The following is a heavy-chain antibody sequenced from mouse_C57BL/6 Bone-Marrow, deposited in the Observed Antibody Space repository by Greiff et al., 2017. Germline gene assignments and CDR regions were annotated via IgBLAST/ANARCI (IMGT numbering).Heavy chain of an antibody. D-gene: IGHD1-1*01. CDR2: INPASSGT. CDR1: GYAFTNYL. Sequence: VQLQQSGAELVRPGTSVKVSCKASGYAFTNYLIEWVKQRPGQGLEWIGVINPASSGTNSNEKFKGKATLTADKSSSTAYMQLSSLTSEDSAVYFCAIPPINYYRAMDYWGQGTSVTVSS. V-gene: IGHV1-54*01. CDR3: AIPPINYYRAMDY. J-gene: IGHJ4*01.